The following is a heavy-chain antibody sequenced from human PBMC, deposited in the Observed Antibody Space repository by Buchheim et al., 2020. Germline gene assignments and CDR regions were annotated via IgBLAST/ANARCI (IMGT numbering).Heavy chain of an antibody. D-gene: IGHD3-10*01. Sequence: QVQLVQSGAEVKKPGASVKVSCKASGYTFTSYYMHWVRQAPGQGLEWMGIINPSGGSTSYAQKFQGRVTMTRDTSTSTVYMELSSLSSEDTAVYYCARDSRWFGELLSDDWYFDLWGRGTL. CDR3: ARDSRWFGELLSDDWYFDL. V-gene: IGHV1-46*01. J-gene: IGHJ2*01. CDR2: INPSGGST. CDR1: GYTFTSYY.